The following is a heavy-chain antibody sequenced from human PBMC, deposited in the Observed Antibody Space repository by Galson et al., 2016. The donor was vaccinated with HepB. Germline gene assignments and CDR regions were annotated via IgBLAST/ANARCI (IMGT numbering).Heavy chain of an antibody. CDR2: IYSGGKT. V-gene: IGHV3-53*01. CDR1: GFIVSDNY. Sequence: SLRLSCAGSGFIVSDNYMSWVRQAPGKGLEWVSVIYSGGKTYFADSVKGRFSIFRDNAKNTLFLHMNSLRAEDTAVYYCARVRCISPTCHDFDCWGQGTLVTVSS. CDR3: ARVRCISPTCHDFDC. D-gene: IGHD2-2*01. J-gene: IGHJ4*02.